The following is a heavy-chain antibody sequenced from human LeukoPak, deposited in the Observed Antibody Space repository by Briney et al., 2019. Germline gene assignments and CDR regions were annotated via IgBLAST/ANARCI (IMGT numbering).Heavy chain of an antibody. CDR2: IYTSGST. D-gene: IGHD2-2*01. CDR3: ARLPHSSTSHPLVMDV. Sequence: PSETLSLTCTVSGGSISSGSYYWSWIRQPAGKGLEWIGRIYTSGSTNYNPSLKSRVTISVDTSKNQFSLKLSSVTAADTAVYYCARLPHSSTSHPLVMDVWGKGTTVTVSS. CDR1: GGSISSGSYY. J-gene: IGHJ6*03. V-gene: IGHV4-61*02.